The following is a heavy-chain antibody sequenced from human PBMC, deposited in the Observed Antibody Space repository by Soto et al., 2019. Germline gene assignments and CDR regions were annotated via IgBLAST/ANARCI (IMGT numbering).Heavy chain of an antibody. CDR3: AREKYDSSGRNWFDP. CDR1: GGSISSGGYS. V-gene: IGHV4-30-2*05. Sequence: SETLSLTCAVSGGSISSGGYSWSWIRQPPGKGLEWIGYIYYSGSTYYNPSLKSRVTISVDTSKNQFSLKLSSVTAADTAVYYCAREKYDSSGRNWFDPWGQGTLVTVSS. J-gene: IGHJ5*02. CDR2: IYYSGST. D-gene: IGHD3-22*01.